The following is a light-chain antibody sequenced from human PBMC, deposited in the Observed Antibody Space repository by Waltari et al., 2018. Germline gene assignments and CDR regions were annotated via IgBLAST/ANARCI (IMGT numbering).Light chain of an antibody. J-gene: IGKJ4*01. V-gene: IGKV1-39*01. CDR2: AAS. CDR3: QQSYSTPQT. Sequence: DIQMTQPPSSLSASVGDRVTITCRASQSISSYLNWYQQKPGKAPKLLIYAASSLQSGVPSRFSGSGSGTDFTLTISSLQPEDFATYYCQQSYSTPQTFGGGTKVEIK. CDR1: QSISSY.